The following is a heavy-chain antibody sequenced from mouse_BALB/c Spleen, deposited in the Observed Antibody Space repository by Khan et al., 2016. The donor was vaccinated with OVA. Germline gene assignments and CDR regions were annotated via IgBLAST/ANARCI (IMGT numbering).Heavy chain of an antibody. J-gene: IGHJ2*01. V-gene: IGHV3-2*02. CDR1: GYSITSDYA. CDR2: ISYSGST. D-gene: IGHD2-14*01. Sequence: VQLQQSGPGLVKPSQSLSLTCTVTGYSITSDYAWNWIRQFPGNKLEWMGYISYSGSTSYNPSLKSRISITRDTSKNQFFLQLNSVTTEDTATYYCAREGYRYDDAFDYWGQGTTLTVSS. CDR3: AREGYRYDDAFDY.